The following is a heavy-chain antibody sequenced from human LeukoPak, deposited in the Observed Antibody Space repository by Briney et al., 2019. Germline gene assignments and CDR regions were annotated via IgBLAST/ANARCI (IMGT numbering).Heavy chain of an antibody. CDR3: AKDGPIFGVVITLNWFDP. Sequence: GGSLRLSCAASGVTFSSYAMSWVRQAPGKGLEWVSSISGRGGSTYYADSVEGRFTLSRDNSKNTLYLQMNSLRAEDTAVYYCAKDGPIFGVVITLNWFDPWGQGTLVTVSS. CDR1: GVTFSSYA. D-gene: IGHD3-3*01. CDR2: ISGRGGST. J-gene: IGHJ5*02. V-gene: IGHV3-23*01.